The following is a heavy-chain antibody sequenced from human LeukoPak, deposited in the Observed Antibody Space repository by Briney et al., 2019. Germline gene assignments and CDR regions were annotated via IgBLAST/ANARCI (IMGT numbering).Heavy chain of an antibody. V-gene: IGHV1-69*04. Sequence: ASVKVSRKASGGTLSSYAISWVRQAPGQRLEWMGRIIPILGIANYAQKFQGRVTITADKSTSTAYMELSSLRSEDTAVYYCARAYSNYGYYYYGMDVWGQGTTVTVSS. J-gene: IGHJ6*02. CDR3: ARAYSNYGYYYYGMDV. CDR1: GGTLSSYA. D-gene: IGHD4-4*01. CDR2: IIPILGIA.